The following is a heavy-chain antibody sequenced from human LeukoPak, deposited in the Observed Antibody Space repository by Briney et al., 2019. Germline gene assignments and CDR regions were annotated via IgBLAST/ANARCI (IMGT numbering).Heavy chain of an antibody. CDR3: AKGGFDYDSSGYLDY. D-gene: IGHD3-22*01. Sequence: GGSLRLSCAASGFTFSSYGMHWVRQAPGKGLEWVAVISYDGSNKYYADSVKGRFTISRDNSKNTLYLQMNSLRAEDTAVYYCAKGGFDYDSSGYLDYWGQGTLVTVSS. V-gene: IGHV3-30*18. CDR2: ISYDGSNK. CDR1: GFTFSSYG. J-gene: IGHJ4*02.